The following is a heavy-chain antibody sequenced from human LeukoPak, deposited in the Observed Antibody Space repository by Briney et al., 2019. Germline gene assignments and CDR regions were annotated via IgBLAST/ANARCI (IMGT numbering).Heavy chain of an antibody. V-gene: IGHV3-7*03. Sequence: GGSLRLSCAASGFIFSSYWMTWVRQAPGRGLEFVANIRGDGDEKYYMDSMKGRLTISRDNAKNSLFLQMSGLRAEDTAVYYCMTELLGYRGQGTLVTVSS. J-gene: IGHJ4*02. CDR3: MTELLGY. CDR1: GFIFSSYW. D-gene: IGHD1-14*01. CDR2: IRGDGDEK.